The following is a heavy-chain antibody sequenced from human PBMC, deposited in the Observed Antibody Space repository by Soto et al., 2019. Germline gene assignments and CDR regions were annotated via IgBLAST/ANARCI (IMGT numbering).Heavy chain of an antibody. V-gene: IGHV1-24*01. CDR3: AGRITFGGIIVAPYDY. Sequence: ASVKVSCKVSGYTLTELSMHWVRQAPGKGLEWMGGFDPEDGEINYAQKFQGRVTMTEDTSTDTTYMDLSSLRSEDTAVYYCAGRITFGGIIVAPYDYWGQGTLVTVSS. D-gene: IGHD3-16*02. CDR1: GYTLTELS. J-gene: IGHJ4*02. CDR2: FDPEDGEI.